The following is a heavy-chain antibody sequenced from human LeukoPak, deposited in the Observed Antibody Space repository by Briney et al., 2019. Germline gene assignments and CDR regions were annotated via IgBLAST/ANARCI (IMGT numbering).Heavy chain of an antibody. Sequence: KPSETLSLTCTVSGGSISSSSYYWGWIRQPPGKGLEWIVYIFYSGSIYYNPSLKSRVTMSVDTSKNQFSLRLSSVTAVDTAVYYCASYGDYAAFDIWGQGTMVTVSS. CDR1: GGSISSSSYY. CDR3: ASYGDYAAFDI. CDR2: IFYSGSI. V-gene: IGHV4-39*07. J-gene: IGHJ3*02. D-gene: IGHD4-17*01.